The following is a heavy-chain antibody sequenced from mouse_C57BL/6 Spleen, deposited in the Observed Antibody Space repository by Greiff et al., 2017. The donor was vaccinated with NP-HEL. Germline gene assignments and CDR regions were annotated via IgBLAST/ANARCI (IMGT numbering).Heavy chain of an antibody. CDR3: ARSTVVAPDC. D-gene: IGHD1-1*01. V-gene: IGHV1-69*01. Sequence: VQLQQSGAELVMPGASVKLSCKASGYTFTSYWMHWVKQRPGQGLEWIGEIDPSDSYTNYNQKFKGKSTLTVDKSSSTAYMQLSSLTSEDSAVYYCARSTVVAPDCWGQGTTLTVSS. J-gene: IGHJ2*01. CDR2: IDPSDSYT. CDR1: GYTFTSYW.